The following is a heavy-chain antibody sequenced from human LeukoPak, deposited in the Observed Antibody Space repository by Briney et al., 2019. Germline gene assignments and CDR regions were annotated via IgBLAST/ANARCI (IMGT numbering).Heavy chain of an antibody. CDR2: IFNSGTST. J-gene: IGHJ4*02. D-gene: IGHD4-17*01. CDR1: GFTFSTYA. V-gene: IGHV3-23*01. CDR3: AKDMYGDFGGVDY. Sequence: GGSLRLSXAASGFTFSTYAMTWVCQAPGKGLGWVSVIFNSGTSTYYADSVKGRFTISRDNSKNTLHLQMSSLRAEDTAVYYCAKDMYGDFGGVDYWGQGTLVTVSS.